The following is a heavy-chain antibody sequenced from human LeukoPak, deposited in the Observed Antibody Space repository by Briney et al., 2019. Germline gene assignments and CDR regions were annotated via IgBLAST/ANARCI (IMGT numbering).Heavy chain of an antibody. J-gene: IGHJ6*02. Sequence: ASVKVSCKASGYTFTSYAMHWVRQAPGQRLEWMGWINAGNGNTKYSQKFQGRVTITRDTSASTAYMELSSLRSEDTAVYYCARDGYYDFWSGYYYYYYGMDVWGQGTTVTVSS. CDR3: ARDGYYDFWSGYYYYYYGMDV. CDR1: GYTFTSYA. D-gene: IGHD3-3*01. CDR2: INAGNGNT. V-gene: IGHV1-3*01.